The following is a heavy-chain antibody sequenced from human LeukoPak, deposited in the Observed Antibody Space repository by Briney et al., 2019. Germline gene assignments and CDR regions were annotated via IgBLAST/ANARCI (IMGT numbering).Heavy chain of an antibody. Sequence: PSETLSLTCTVSGGSIGSDYWTWIRQPPGKGLEYIGNIYYTGGTNYNPSLKSRVTISVDTSKNQFSLKLSSVTAADTAVYFCAKYGNSGWVIDNWGQGTLVTVSS. V-gene: IGHV4-59*08. J-gene: IGHJ4*02. CDR1: GGSIGSDY. D-gene: IGHD6-19*01. CDR3: AKYGNSGWVIDN. CDR2: IYYTGGT.